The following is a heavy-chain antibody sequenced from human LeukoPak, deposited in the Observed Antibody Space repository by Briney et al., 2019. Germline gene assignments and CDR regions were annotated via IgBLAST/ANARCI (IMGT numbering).Heavy chain of an antibody. Sequence: GRSLRLPCAASGFTFSSYAMHWVRQAPGKGLEWVAVISYDGSNKYYADSVKGRFTISRDNSKNTLYLQMNSLRAEDTAVYYCARGWEYYYGSGSYWVYWGQGTLVTVSS. V-gene: IGHV3-30-3*01. CDR3: ARGWEYYYGSGSYWVY. CDR2: ISYDGSNK. D-gene: IGHD3-10*01. CDR1: GFTFSSYA. J-gene: IGHJ4*02.